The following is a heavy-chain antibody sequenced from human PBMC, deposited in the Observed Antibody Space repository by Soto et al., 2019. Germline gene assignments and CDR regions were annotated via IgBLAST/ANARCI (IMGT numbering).Heavy chain of an antibody. Sequence: QVQLQESGPGLVKPSQTLSLTCTVSGGSISSGGYYWSWIRQHPGKGLEWIGYIYYSGSTYYNPSLKRRVTISVATSKNQFSLKLSSVTAADTAVYYCARGGYSGYSNWFDPWGQGTLVTVSS. CDR3: ARGGYSGYSNWFDP. V-gene: IGHV4-31*03. D-gene: IGHD5-12*01. J-gene: IGHJ5*02. CDR1: GGSISSGGYY. CDR2: IYYSGST.